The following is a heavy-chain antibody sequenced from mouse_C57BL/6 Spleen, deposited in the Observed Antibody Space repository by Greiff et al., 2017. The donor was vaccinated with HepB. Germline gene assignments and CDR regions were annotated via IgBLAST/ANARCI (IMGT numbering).Heavy chain of an antibody. CDR2: IHPNSGST. CDR1: GYTFTSYW. V-gene: IGHV1-64*01. D-gene: IGHD6-1*01. CDR3: ARQERNRDWCAD. J-gene: IGHJ3*01. Sequence: QVQLQQPGAELVKPGASVKLSCKASGYTFTSYWMHWVKQRPGQGLEWIGMIHPNSGSTNYNEKFKSKATLTVDKSSSTAYMQLSSLTSEDSAVEEGARQERNRDWCADWGQGTLVNVSA.